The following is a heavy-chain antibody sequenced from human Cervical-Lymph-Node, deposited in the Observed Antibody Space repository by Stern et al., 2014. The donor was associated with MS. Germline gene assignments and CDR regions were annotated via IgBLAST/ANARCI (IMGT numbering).Heavy chain of an antibody. J-gene: IGHJ6*02. CDR3: ARGELKEGLVRGMDV. CDR2: IIPIFGTA. CDR1: GGTFSRYA. V-gene: IGHV1-69*01. D-gene: IGHD1-26*01. Sequence: QVQLVQSGAGVKQPGSSVKVSCKASGGTFSRYAISWVRQAPGKGLEWMGGIIPIFGTANYAQKFKGRVTITADESTSTAYMELSSLRSEETAVYYCARGELKEGLVRGMDVWGQGTTVTVSS.